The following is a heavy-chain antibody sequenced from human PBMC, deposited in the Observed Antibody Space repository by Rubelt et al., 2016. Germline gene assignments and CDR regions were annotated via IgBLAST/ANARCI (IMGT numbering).Heavy chain of an antibody. CDR3: ARAEDYYSSWFDP. Sequence: QLQLQESGPGLVKPSETLSLTCTVSGASIRSSPYYWAWIRQPPGKGLEWIGSKYYSGRTFSNASLKSRVTISPETSKNQFSLKLSAGTAADTAAYYCARAEDYYSSWFDPWGQGTLVTVSS. J-gene: IGHJ5*02. D-gene: IGHD3-22*01. V-gene: IGHV4-39*07. CDR1: GASIRSSPYY. CDR2: KYYSGRT.